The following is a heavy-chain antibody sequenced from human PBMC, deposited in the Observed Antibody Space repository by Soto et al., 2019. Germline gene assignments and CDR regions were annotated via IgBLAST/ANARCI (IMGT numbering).Heavy chain of an antibody. CDR1: GFSFRTTW. J-gene: IGHJ4*02. D-gene: IGHD1-26*01. CDR2: IKSKSAGETT. V-gene: IGHV3-15*05. Sequence: EVQLVESGGGLVKPGRSLRLSCAASGFSFRTTWMAWVRQAPGKGLEWVGRIKSKSAGETTDYADPVKGRFTISRDDSKDTLYLHMDSLETGDTAVYYCSTGSPFSGSVFDYWGQGTLVTVSS. CDR3: STGSPFSGSVFDY.